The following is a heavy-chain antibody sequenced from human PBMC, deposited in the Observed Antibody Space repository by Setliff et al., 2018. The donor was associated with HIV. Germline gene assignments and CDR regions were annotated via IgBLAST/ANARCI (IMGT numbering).Heavy chain of an antibody. CDR3: ARDYWKVPDH. Sequence: GGSLRLSCAVSGFTFSSYSMNWVRQAPGKGLEWVSSISSSSDYIYYADSVEGRFIISRDNAKNSLYLQMNSLRAEDTAVYYCARDYWKVPDHWGQGTLVTVSS. CDR1: GFTFSSYS. J-gene: IGHJ4*02. V-gene: IGHV3-21*01. D-gene: IGHD1-1*01. CDR2: ISSSSDYI.